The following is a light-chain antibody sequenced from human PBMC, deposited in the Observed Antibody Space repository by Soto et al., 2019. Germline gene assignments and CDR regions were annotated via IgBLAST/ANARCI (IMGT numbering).Light chain of an antibody. Sequence: QSALTQPASVSGSPGQSITISCTGTGSDVGGYNYVSWYQQHPGKVPKLMIYDVSNRPSGVSNRFSGSKSGNTASLTISGLQAEGEADYYCSSYTSSSTVVFGGGTQLTVL. CDR1: GSDVGGYNY. V-gene: IGLV2-14*01. CDR3: SSYTSSSTVV. CDR2: DVS. J-gene: IGLJ2*01.